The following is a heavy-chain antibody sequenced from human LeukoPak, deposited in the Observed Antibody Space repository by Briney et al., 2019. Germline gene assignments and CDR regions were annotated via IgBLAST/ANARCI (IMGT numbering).Heavy chain of an antibody. CDR1: GGTFSSYA. D-gene: IGHD3-16*02. Sequence: SVKVSCKASGGTFSSYAISWVRQAPGQGLEWMGRIIPILAIAKYAQKFQGRITITADKSTSTAYMELSSLRSEDTAVYYCARDLGRLGELSLRWFDPWGQGTLVTVSS. J-gene: IGHJ5*02. CDR3: ARDLGRLGELSLRWFDP. CDR2: IIPILAIA. V-gene: IGHV1-69*04.